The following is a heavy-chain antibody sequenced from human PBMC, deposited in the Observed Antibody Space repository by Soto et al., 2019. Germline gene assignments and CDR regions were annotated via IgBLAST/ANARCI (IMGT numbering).Heavy chain of an antibody. Sequence: QVQLVESGGGAVQPGRSLRLSSVAPGFSFRRYGLHWVRKAPGKGLEWVAVISYDGNNKYYGDSVKGRFTISRDNSKNTLYLQMNSLRGDDTAVYYCAKDYYYESSSVFGPSDSWGQGTLVTVSS. J-gene: IGHJ4*02. CDR3: AKDYYYESSSVFGPSDS. CDR1: GFSFRRYG. V-gene: IGHV3-30*18. CDR2: ISYDGNNK. D-gene: IGHD3-22*01.